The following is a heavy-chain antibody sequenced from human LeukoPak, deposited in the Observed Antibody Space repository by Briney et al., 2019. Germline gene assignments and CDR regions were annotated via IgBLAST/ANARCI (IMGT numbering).Heavy chain of an antibody. Sequence: GESLRLSCATSGFTFSGYFVTWVRQAPGKGLEWVANILQDGSEKYYVDSVKGRFTISRDNAKNSLYPQMNSLRAEDTAVYYCARGGGITYYYGSGSYRWFDPWGQGTLVTVSS. J-gene: IGHJ5*02. CDR2: ILQDGSEK. CDR3: ARGGGITYYYGSGSYRWFDP. CDR1: GFTFSGYF. V-gene: IGHV3-7*01. D-gene: IGHD3-10*01.